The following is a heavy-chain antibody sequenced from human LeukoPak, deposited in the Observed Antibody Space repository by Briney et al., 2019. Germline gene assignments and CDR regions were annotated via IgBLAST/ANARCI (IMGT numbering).Heavy chain of an antibody. CDR3: ARDPYNTILYRLAH. CDR1: GFDVSRNY. V-gene: IGHV3-23*01. D-gene: IGHD3-10*01. CDR2: ISANGQAT. J-gene: IGHJ4*02. Sequence: GGSLRLSCTTSGFDVSRNYMSWVRQAPGMGLEWVSSISANGQATYYADSVEGRFTISRDNSKSTLYLQLNSLRAEDTATYYCARDPYNTILYRLAHWGQGTLVTVSS.